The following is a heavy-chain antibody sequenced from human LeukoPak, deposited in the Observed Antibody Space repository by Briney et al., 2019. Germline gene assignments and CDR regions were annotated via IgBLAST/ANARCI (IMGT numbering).Heavy chain of an antibody. CDR3: ACGAWSRNP. D-gene: IGHD6-19*01. CDR1: GGSFSGYY. J-gene: IGHJ4*02. V-gene: IGHV4-59*01. CDR2: IHSTGRT. Sequence: SETLSLTCAVYGGSFSGYYWSWVRQPPGKGLEEVGYIHSTGRTLYNSSLKSRVTISVDTSQNQFSLTLNSVTAADTAVYYCACGAWSRNPWGQGTLVIVSS.